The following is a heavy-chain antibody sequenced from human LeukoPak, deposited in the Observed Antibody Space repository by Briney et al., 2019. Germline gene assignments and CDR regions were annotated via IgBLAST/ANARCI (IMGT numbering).Heavy chain of an antibody. V-gene: IGHV3-21*01. CDR2: ISSSSSYI. CDR3: ARVNPRTMLNFDY. Sequence: GGSLRLSCAASGFTFSSYSMNWVRQAPGKGLEWVSSISSSSSYIYYADSVKGRFTISRDNAKNSLYLQMNSPRAEDTAVYYCARVNPRTMLNFDYWGQGTLVTVSS. CDR1: GFTFSSYS. J-gene: IGHJ4*02. D-gene: IGHD3-10*02.